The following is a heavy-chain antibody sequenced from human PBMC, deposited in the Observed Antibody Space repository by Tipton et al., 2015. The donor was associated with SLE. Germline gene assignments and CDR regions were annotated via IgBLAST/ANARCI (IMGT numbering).Heavy chain of an antibody. Sequence: TLSLTCTVSGGSISSSSYYWGWIRQPPGKGLEWIGTMYHSGCTYYNPSLKSRVAMSVDTSRNHLSLKLSSVTAADTAVYYCARDRGWSEDNWFDPWGQGTLVTVSS. D-gene: IGHD6-19*01. V-gene: IGHV4-39*07. J-gene: IGHJ5*02. CDR3: ARDRGWSEDNWFDP. CDR2: MYHSGCT. CDR1: GGSISSSSYY.